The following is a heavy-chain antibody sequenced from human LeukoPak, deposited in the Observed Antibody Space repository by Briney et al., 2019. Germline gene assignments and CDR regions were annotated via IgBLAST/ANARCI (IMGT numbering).Heavy chain of an antibody. D-gene: IGHD3-16*01. CDR2: ISSSGST. V-gene: IGHV4-61*02. J-gene: IGHJ6*03. CDR3: ARETSQKGAHYMDV. CDR1: GDSISSGDYY. Sequence: SETLSLTCTVSGDSISSGDYYWSWIRQPAGKGLEWIGRISSSGSTNYNPSLKSRVTISVDTSKNQFSLKLSSVTAADTAVYYCARETSQKGAHYMDVWGKGTTVTISS.